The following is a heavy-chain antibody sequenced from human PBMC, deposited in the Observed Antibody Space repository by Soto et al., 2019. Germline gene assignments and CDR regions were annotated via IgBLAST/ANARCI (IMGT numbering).Heavy chain of an antibody. CDR3: ARDGNFAFRGYSFAFDF. Sequence: ASVKVSCKASGYRFTAYYIHWVRQAPGQGLEWMGRMNLDTGGTTYAQKFQGRVTMTRDTSISTAYMEVSSVKSDDTAMYYCARDGNFAFRGYSFAFDFWGQGTLVNVSS. CDR2: MNLDTGGT. D-gene: IGHD5-18*01. V-gene: IGHV1-2*06. J-gene: IGHJ4*02. CDR1: GYRFTAYY.